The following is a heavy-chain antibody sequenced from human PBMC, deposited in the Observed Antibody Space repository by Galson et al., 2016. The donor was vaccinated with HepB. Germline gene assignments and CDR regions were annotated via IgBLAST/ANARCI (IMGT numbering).Heavy chain of an antibody. V-gene: IGHV3-7*05. D-gene: IGHD3-10*01. CDR2: IKQDGSEE. Sequence: SLRLSCAASGFTLSSYWMSWVRQAPGKGLEWVANIKQDGSEEYYVDSVKGRFTISRDNAKSSLYLQMNSLRAEDTAVCYCARRRGSGSHDYWGQGTLVTVSS. CDR3: ARRRGSGSHDY. J-gene: IGHJ4*02. CDR1: GFTLSSYW.